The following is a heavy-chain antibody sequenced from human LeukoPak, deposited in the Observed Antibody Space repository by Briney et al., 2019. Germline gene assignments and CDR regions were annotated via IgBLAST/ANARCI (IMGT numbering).Heavy chain of an antibody. J-gene: IGHJ5*02. Sequence: SETLSLTCAVYGGSFSGYYWSWIRQPPGKGLEWIGEINHSGSTNYNPSLKSRVTISVDTSKNQFSLKLSSVTAADTAVYYCARHQKASYYYGSGSRPNWFDPWGQGTLVTVSS. D-gene: IGHD3-10*01. CDR3: ARHQKASYYYGSGSRPNWFDP. V-gene: IGHV4-34*01. CDR1: GGSFSGYY. CDR2: INHSGST.